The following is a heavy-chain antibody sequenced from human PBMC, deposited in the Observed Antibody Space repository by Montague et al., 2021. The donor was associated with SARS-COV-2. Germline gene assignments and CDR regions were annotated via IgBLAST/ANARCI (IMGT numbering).Heavy chain of an antibody. Sequence: SLRLSCAASGITFSSYAMHWVRQAPGKGLEWVAVISYDGSNKYYADPVKGRFTISRDNSKNTLYLQMNSLRAEDTAVHYCAREGLSGSYYGFLDYWGQGTLVTVSS. D-gene: IGHD3-10*01. J-gene: IGHJ4*02. CDR3: AREGLSGSYYGFLDY. CDR1: GITFSSYA. CDR2: ISYDGSNK. V-gene: IGHV3-30-3*01.